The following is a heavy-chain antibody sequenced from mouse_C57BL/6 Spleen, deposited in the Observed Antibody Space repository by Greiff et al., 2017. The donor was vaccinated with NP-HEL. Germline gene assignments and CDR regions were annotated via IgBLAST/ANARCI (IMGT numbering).Heavy chain of an antibody. Sequence: QVQLKQPGAELVKPGASVKLSCKASGYTFTSYWMHWVKQRPGQGLEWIGMIHPNSGSTNYNEKFKSKATLTVDKSSSTAYMQLSSLTSEDSAVYYCAGRGRDAMDYWGQGTSVTVSS. V-gene: IGHV1-64*01. CDR2: IHPNSGST. CDR3: AGRGRDAMDY. CDR1: GYTFTSYW. J-gene: IGHJ4*01.